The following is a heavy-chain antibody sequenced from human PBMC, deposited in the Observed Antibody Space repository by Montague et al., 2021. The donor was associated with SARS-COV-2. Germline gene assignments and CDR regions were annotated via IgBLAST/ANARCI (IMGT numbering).Heavy chain of an antibody. CDR1: GYSISSGYY. V-gene: IGHV4-38-2*02. J-gene: IGHJ4*02. CDR3: ARSQDCSTTSCHFDY. CDR2: IYHSGST. D-gene: IGHD2-2*01. Sequence: SETLSLTCTVPGYSISSGYYWGWIRQPPGKGLEWIGSIYHSGSTYYNPSLKSRVTISVDTSKNQFSLKLSSVTAADTAVYYCARSQDCSTTSCHFDYWGQGTLVTVSS.